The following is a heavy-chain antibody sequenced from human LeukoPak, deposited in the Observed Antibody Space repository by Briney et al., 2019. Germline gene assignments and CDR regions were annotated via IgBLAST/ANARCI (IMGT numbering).Heavy chain of an antibody. Sequence: PSETLSLTCTVSGGSISSSSYYWGWIRQPPGKGLEWIGSIYYSGSTYYNPSLKSRVTISVDTSKNQFSLKLSSVTAADTAVYYCARHSSIYSSRWYTLGAFDIWGQGTMVTVSS. V-gene: IGHV4-39*01. J-gene: IGHJ3*02. D-gene: IGHD6-19*01. CDR3: ARHSSIYSSRWYTLGAFDI. CDR2: IYYSGST. CDR1: GGSISSSSYY.